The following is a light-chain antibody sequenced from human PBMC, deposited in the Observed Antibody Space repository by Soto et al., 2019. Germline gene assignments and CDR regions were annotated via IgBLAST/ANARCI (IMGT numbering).Light chain of an antibody. CDR3: QQYGSSPIN. CDR2: GAS. J-gene: IGKJ5*01. V-gene: IGKV3-20*01. CDR1: QSVSSSY. Sequence: EIVLTQSPGTQSLSPGERATLSCTASQSVSSSYLAWYQQKPGQAPRLLIYGASSRATGIPDRFSGSGSGTDFTLTISRLEPEDFAVYYCQQYGSSPINFGQGTRLEIK.